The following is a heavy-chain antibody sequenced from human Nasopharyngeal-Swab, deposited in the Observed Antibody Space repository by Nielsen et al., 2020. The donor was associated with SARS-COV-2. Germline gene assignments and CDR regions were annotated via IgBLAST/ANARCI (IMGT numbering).Heavy chain of an antibody. CDR1: GFTFSSYA. V-gene: IGHV3-15*01. CDR2: IKSKTDGGTT. D-gene: IGHD1-26*01. CDR3: TTPGSYPGIDY. Sequence: GGSLRLSCAASGFTFSSYAMRWVRQAPGKGLEWIGRIKSKTDGGTTDYAAPVKGRFTISRDDSKNTLFLQMNSLKTEDTAVYYCTTPGSYPGIDYWGQGTLVTVSS. J-gene: IGHJ4*02.